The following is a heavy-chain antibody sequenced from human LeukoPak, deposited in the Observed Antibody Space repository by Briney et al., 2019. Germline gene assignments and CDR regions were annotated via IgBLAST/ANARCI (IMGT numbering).Heavy chain of an antibody. D-gene: IGHD3-10*01. Sequence: GASVKVSCKPSGYTFTDSYIHWARQAPGVGLQWMGWISPNNGDTKYAEDFQGRVTMTRDTSINTAYMELTGLTPDDTAVYYCVRSPIGASAYWGRGTLVTVSS. J-gene: IGHJ4*02. CDR1: GYTFTDSY. CDR3: VRSPIGASAY. CDR2: ISPNNGDT. V-gene: IGHV1-2*02.